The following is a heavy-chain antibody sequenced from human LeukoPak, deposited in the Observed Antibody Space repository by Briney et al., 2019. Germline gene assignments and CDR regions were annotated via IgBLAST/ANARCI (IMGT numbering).Heavy chain of an antibody. J-gene: IGHJ3*02. CDR3: ERGAIGFGELLVDI. CDR2: IIPILGIA. CDR1: GGTFSSYA. D-gene: IGHD3-10*01. V-gene: IGHV1-69*04. Sequence: SVKVSCKASGGTFSSYAISWVRQAPGQGLEWMGRIIPILGIANYAQKFQGRVTITADKSTSTAYMELSSLRSEDTAVYYCERGAIGFGELLVDIWGQGTMVTVSS.